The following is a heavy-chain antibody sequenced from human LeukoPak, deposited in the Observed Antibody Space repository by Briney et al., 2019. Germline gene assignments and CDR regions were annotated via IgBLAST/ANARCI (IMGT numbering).Heavy chain of an antibody. CDR2: ASGNGAKT. D-gene: IGHD6-19*01. CDR1: GFPFSSYA. V-gene: IGHV3-23*01. CDR3: AKDSGWPFDY. Sequence: GGSLRLSCAASGFPFSSYAMSWVRQAPGKGLEWVSAASGNGAKTYYADSVKGRFTISRDNSRNTLYLQMDSLRAEDTAVYYCAKDSGWPFDYWGQGTLVTVSS. J-gene: IGHJ4*02.